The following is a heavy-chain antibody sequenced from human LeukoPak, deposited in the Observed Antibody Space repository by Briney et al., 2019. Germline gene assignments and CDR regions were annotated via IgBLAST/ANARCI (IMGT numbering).Heavy chain of an antibody. V-gene: IGHV3-30*18. CDR2: ISYDGSSK. J-gene: IGHJ4*02. CDR3: AKGSGVRYYGSGSYYNDQYYFDY. Sequence: GGSLRLSCAASGFTFSSYGMHWVRQAPGKGLEWVAVISYDGSSKYYADSVKGRFTISRDNSKNTLYLQMNSLRAEDTAVYYCAKGSGVRYYGSGSYYNDQYYFDYWGQGTLVTVSS. CDR1: GFTFSSYG. D-gene: IGHD3-10*01.